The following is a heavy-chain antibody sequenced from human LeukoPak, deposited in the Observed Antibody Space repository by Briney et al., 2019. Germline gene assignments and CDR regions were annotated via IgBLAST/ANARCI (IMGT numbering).Heavy chain of an antibody. Sequence: GGSLRLSCAASGFTFSSYWMNWVRQAPGKGLEWVASIRQDGSEKTYLDSVKGRFTISRDNTKNSLFLQMNSLRAEDTAVYFCARDGTAPGLYFDLWGQGTLVTVSS. J-gene: IGHJ4*01. D-gene: IGHD6-13*01. CDR3: ARDGTAPGLYFDL. CDR1: GFTFSSYW. V-gene: IGHV3-7*01. CDR2: IRQDGSEK.